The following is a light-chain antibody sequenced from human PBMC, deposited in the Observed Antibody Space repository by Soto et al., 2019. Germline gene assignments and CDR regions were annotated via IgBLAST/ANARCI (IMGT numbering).Light chain of an antibody. V-gene: IGKV3-20*01. CDR1: QTVSSNN. CDR3: QQYGSSPCT. CDR2: GAY. J-gene: IGKJ3*01. Sequence: DIVLTQSPGTLSLSPGERATLSCRASQTVSSNNLAWYQQKRGQAPRLLIYGAYSRAADIPDRFRGSGSGADFTLIISSLAPEDFAVYYGQQYGSSPCTFGRGTAVDIK.